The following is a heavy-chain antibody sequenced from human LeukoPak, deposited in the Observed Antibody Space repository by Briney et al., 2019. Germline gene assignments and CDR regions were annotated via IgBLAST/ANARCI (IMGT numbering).Heavy chain of an antibody. J-gene: IGHJ4*02. CDR3: ARCRENDFWSGSPVDY. CDR1: RFFA. V-gene: IGHV3-30-3*01. CDR2: ISSDGTNK. D-gene: IGHD3-3*01. Sequence: GGSLILSCAASRFFAMHWVRQAPGKGLEWLAVISSDGTNKYYADSVKGRFTISRDNSKNTLYLQMNSLRVEDTAVYYCARCRENDFWSGSPVDYWGQGTLVTVSS.